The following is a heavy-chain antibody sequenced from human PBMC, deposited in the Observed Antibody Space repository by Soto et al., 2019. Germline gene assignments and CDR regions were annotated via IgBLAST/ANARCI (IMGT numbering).Heavy chain of an antibody. J-gene: IGHJ6*02. Sequence: HPGGSLRLSCAASRFTVSRKYMSWVRQAPGKGLEWVAVIHSGGNTYYTDSVKGRFTISRDNSKNTLYLQMNNVRAEDTAVYYCALFATDYYNGMDVWGQGTTVTVSS. CDR1: RFTVSRKY. CDR2: IHSGGNT. D-gene: IGHD4-17*01. V-gene: IGHV3-66*01. CDR3: ALFATDYYNGMDV.